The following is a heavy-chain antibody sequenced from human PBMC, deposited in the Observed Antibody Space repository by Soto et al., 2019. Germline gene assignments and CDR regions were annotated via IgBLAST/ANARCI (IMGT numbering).Heavy chain of an antibody. CDR2: IYYSGST. J-gene: IGHJ5*02. CDR3: AAQGGDFWSGYYNWFDP. V-gene: IGHV4-39*01. D-gene: IGHD3-3*01. CDR1: GGSISSSSYY. Sequence: ETLSLTCTVSGGSISSSSYYWGWIRQPPGKGLEWIGSIYYSGSTYYNPSLKSRVTISVDTSKNQFSLKLSSVTAADTAVYYRAAQGGDFWSGYYNWFDPWGQGTLVTVSS.